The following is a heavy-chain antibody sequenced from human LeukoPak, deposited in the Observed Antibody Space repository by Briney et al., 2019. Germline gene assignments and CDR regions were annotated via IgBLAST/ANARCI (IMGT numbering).Heavy chain of an antibody. CDR2: ISSSSSYI. J-gene: IGHJ4*02. D-gene: IGHD3-22*01. V-gene: IGHV3-21*04. CDR1: GFTFSSYS. CDR3: ARGDYYDSSGYYYNY. Sequence: GGSLRLSCAASGFTFSSYSMNWVRQAPGKVLEWVSSISSSSSYIYYADSVKGRFTISRDNSKNTLYLQMNSLRAEDTAVYYRARGDYYDSSGYYYNYWGQETLVTVSS.